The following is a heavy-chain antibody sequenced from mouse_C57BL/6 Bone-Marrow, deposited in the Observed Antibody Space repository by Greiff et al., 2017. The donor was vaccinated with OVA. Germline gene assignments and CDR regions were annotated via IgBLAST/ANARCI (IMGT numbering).Heavy chain of an antibody. J-gene: IGHJ2*01. D-gene: IGHD4-1*01. CDR2: ISDGGSYT. V-gene: IGHV5-4*01. CDR1: GFTFSSYA. Sequence: EVQVVESGGGLVKPGGSLKLSCAASGFTFSSYAMSWVRQTPEKRLEWVATISDGGSYTYYPDNVKGRFTISRDNAKNNLYLQMSNLKSEDTAMYDCGRENGDAFGYWGQGKTLTVSA. CDR3: GRENGDAFGY.